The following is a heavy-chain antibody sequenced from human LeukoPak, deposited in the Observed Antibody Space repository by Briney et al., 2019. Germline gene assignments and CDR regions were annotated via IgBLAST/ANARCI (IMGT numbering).Heavy chain of an antibody. V-gene: IGHV1-8*01. Sequence: ASVKVSCEASGYTFTSYDINWVRQATGQGLEWMGWMNPNSGNTGYAQKFQGRVTMTRNTSISTAYMELSSLRSEDTAVYYCARFDGAADNFDYWGQGTLVTVPS. CDR3: ARFDGAADNFDY. J-gene: IGHJ4*02. CDR2: MNPNSGNT. CDR1: GYTFTSYD. D-gene: IGHD6-25*01.